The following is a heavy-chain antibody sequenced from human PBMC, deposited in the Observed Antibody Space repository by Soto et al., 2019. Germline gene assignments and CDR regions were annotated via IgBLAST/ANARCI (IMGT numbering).Heavy chain of an antibody. CDR2: INPANGNT. CDR1: GYTFTTLF. J-gene: IGHJ4*02. Sequence: ASVKVSCKTSGYTFTTLFLHWMRQAPGQRLEWMGWINPANGNTLNSQKFLGRVSITRDTSATTAYMDLTSLTSEDTAVYYCARGPSSGFFDFWGQGTLDTVSS. D-gene: IGHD5-12*01. CDR3: ARGPSSGFFDF. V-gene: IGHV1-3*01.